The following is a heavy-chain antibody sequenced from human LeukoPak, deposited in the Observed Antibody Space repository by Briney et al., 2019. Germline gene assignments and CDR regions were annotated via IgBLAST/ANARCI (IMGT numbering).Heavy chain of an antibody. J-gene: IGHJ6*02. CDR1: GVTHSDYA. V-gene: IGHV3-23*01. D-gene: IGHD2-15*01. Sequence: SAGSLRLSCAASGVTHSDYAMAWVRRAPGKGLEWVSSISNTGGSTFYADSVKGRFTISRDKPKNKMYLQMNSLRHNDTATYYCAKAGGADKYGMDVWGQGTTVIVSS. CDR2: ISNTGGST. CDR3: AKAGGADKYGMDV.